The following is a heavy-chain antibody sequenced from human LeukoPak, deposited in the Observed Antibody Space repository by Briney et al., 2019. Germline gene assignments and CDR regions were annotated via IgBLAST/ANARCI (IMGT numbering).Heavy chain of an antibody. D-gene: IGHD6-19*01. CDR1: GFAFSSYS. CDR3: ASHSSGWYKDDY. J-gene: IGHJ4*02. Sequence: GSLRLSCAASGFAFSSYSMNWVRQPPGKGLEWIGEINHSGSTNYNPSLKSRVTISVDTSKNQFSLKLSSVTAADTAVYYCASHSSGWYKDDYWGQGTLVTVSS. CDR2: INHSGST. V-gene: IGHV4-34*01.